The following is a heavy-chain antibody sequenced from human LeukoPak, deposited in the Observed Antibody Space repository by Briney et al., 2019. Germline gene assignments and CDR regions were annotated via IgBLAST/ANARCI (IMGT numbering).Heavy chain of an antibody. Sequence: GGSLRLSCAASGFTFSSYSMNWVRQAPGKGLEWVSAISGSGGSTYYADSVKGRFTISRDNSKNTLYLQMNSLRAEDTAVYYCAKWARSVMDEYWGQGTLVTVSS. CDR2: ISGSGGST. CDR1: GFTFSSYS. D-gene: IGHD5/OR15-5a*01. V-gene: IGHV3-23*01. CDR3: AKWARSVMDEY. J-gene: IGHJ4*02.